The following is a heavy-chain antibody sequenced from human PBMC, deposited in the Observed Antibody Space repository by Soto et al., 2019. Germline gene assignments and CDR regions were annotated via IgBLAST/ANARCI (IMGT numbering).Heavy chain of an antibody. CDR3: ARAKVTGYSGSLNWFDP. CDR2: IYYSGST. J-gene: IGHJ5*02. CDR1: GGSISSYY. Sequence: QVQLQESGPGLVKPSETLSLTCTVSGGSISSYYWSWIRQPPGKGLEWIGYIYYSGSTNYNPSLKSRVTISVDTSKNQFSLKLSSVTAADTAVYYCARAKVTGYSGSLNWFDPWGQGTLVTVSS. D-gene: IGHD1-26*01. V-gene: IGHV4-59*01.